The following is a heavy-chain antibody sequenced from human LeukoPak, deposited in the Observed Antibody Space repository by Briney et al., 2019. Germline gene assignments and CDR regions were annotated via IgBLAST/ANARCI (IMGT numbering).Heavy chain of an antibody. CDR3: ARVIEGSGWLVGYYFDY. Sequence: GASVKVSCKASGYTFTGYYMHWVRQAPGQGLEWMGWINTHTGTPTYAQGFTGRFVFSLDTSVSTAYLQISSLKAEDTAVYYCARVIEGSGWLVGYYFDYWGQGTLVTVSS. D-gene: IGHD6-19*01. CDR2: INTHTGTP. CDR1: GYTFTGYY. V-gene: IGHV7-4-1*02. J-gene: IGHJ4*02.